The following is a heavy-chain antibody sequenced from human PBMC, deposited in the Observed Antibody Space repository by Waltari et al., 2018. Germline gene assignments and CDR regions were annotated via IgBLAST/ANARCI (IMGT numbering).Heavy chain of an antibody. V-gene: IGHV4-31*03. CDR2: IYYSGST. CDR3: ARGAGPWAATFDY. CDR1: GGSISRGGYY. D-gene: IGHD6-19*01. J-gene: IGHJ4*02. Sequence: QVQLQESGPGLVKPSQTLSLTCTVSGGSISRGGYYWRWIRQHPGKGLEWIGYIYYSGSTYYNPSLKSRVTISVDTSKNQFSLKLSSVTAADTAVYYCARGAGPWAATFDYWGQGTLVTVSS.